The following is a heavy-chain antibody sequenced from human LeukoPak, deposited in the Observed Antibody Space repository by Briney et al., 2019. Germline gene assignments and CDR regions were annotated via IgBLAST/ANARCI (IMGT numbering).Heavy chain of an antibody. Sequence: ASVKVSCRASGYTFTGYYMHWVRQAPGQGLEWMGWINPNSGGTNYAQKFQGRVTMTRDTSISTAYMELSRLRSDDTAVYYCARVTGVVPAAMLGWFDPWGQGTLVTVSS. CDR1: GYTFTGYY. CDR2: INPNSGGT. D-gene: IGHD2-2*01. V-gene: IGHV1-2*02. CDR3: ARVTGVVPAAMLGWFDP. J-gene: IGHJ5*02.